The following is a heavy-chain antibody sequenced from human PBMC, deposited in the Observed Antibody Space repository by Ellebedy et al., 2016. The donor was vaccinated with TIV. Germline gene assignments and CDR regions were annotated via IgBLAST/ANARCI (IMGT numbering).Heavy chain of an antibody. J-gene: IGHJ5*02. V-gene: IGHV3-53*04. Sequence: PGGSLRLSCAASRFTVSSSSMSWVRQAPGKGLEWVSIIYSDGTTFYADSVKGRTTISRHNPKNTLYLQMNSLRVEDTAVYYCATKGTCGGDCLTWGQGTLVTVSS. CDR2: IYSDGTT. CDR3: ATKGTCGGDCLT. CDR1: RFTVSSSS. D-gene: IGHD2-21*02.